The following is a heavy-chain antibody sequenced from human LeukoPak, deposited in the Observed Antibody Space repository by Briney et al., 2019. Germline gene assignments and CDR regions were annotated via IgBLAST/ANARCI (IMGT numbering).Heavy chain of an antibody. D-gene: IGHD4-23*01. J-gene: IGHJ3*02. Sequence: GGSLRLSCAASGFTFSSYSMNWVRQAPGKGPEWVSSISSSSSYIYYADSVKGRFTISRDNAKNSLYLQMNSLRAEDTAVYYCARDRRAYGGNSEPAFDIWGQGTMVTVSS. CDR1: GFTFSSYS. V-gene: IGHV3-21*01. CDR2: ISSSSSYI. CDR3: ARDRRAYGGNSEPAFDI.